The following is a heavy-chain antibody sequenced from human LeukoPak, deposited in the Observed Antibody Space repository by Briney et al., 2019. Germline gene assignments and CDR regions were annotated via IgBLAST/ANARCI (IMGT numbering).Heavy chain of an antibody. V-gene: IGHV1-18*01. Sequence: ASVKVSCKASGYTFTSYGISWVRQAPGQGLVWMGWISAYNGNTNYAQKLQGRVTMTTDTSTSTAYMELRSLRSDDTAVYYCAGDQRESGSGWYEEYFQHWGQGTLVTVSS. CDR3: AGDQRESGSGWYEEYFQH. J-gene: IGHJ1*01. D-gene: IGHD6-19*01. CDR1: GYTFTSYG. CDR2: ISAYNGNT.